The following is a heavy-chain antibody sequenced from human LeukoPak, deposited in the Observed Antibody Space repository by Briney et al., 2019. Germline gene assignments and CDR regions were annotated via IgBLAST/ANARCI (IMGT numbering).Heavy chain of an antibody. Sequence: GASVKVSCKASGYTFTSYGISWVRQAPGQGLEWMGWMNPNSGNTGYAQKFQGRVTMTRNTSISTAYMELSSLRSEDTAVYYCARGSLREGDDYWGQGTLVTVSS. V-gene: IGHV1-8*02. J-gene: IGHJ4*02. CDR2: MNPNSGNT. D-gene: IGHD2-15*01. CDR3: ARGSLREGDDY. CDR1: GYTFTSYG.